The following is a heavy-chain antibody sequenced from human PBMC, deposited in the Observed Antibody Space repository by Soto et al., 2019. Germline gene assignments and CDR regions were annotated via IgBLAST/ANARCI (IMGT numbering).Heavy chain of an antibody. D-gene: IGHD4-17*01. V-gene: IGHV3-21*01. CDR2: ISRSGIYL. Sequence: GGSLRLSCAASGFTFSDYTMNWVRQAPGKGLEWVSSISRSGIYLYNVDSVKGRFTISRDNAENSLYLQLNSLRAEDTAVYYCARDRYGGYSLGSWGQGTLVTVSS. CDR1: GFTFSDYT. J-gene: IGHJ4*02. CDR3: ARDRYGGYSLGS.